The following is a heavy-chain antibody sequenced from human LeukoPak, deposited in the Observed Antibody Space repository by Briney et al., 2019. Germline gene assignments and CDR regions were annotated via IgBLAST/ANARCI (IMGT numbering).Heavy chain of an antibody. Sequence: KASQTLSLTCTVSGGSISSGDYYWGWIRQPPGKGLEWIGYIYYSGSTYYNPSLKSRVTISVDTSKNQFSLKLSSVTAADTAVYYCARETIIVGATANWFDPWGQGTLVTVSS. CDR1: GGSISSGDYY. CDR3: ARETIIVGATANWFDP. CDR2: IYYSGST. D-gene: IGHD1-26*01. J-gene: IGHJ5*02. V-gene: IGHV4-30-4*08.